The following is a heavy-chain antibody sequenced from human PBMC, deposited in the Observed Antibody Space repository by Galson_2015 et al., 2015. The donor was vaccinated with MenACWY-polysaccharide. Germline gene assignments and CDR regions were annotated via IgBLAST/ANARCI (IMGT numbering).Heavy chain of an antibody. D-gene: IGHD4-11*01. CDR2: IYYDGSKK. J-gene: IGHJ6*04. V-gene: IGHV3-30*12. Sequence: SLRLSCAASGFTSRSYGMHWVRQAPGKGLEWVTLIYYDGSKKEYADSVKGRFTISRDNSKNTLYLQMDSLRAEDTAVYYCSRLQSKYMDVWGKGTTVTVSS. CDR1: GFTSRSYG. CDR3: SRLQSKYMDV.